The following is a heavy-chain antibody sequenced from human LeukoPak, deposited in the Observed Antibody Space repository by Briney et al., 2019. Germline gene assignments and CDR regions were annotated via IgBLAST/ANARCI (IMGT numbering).Heavy chain of an antibody. CDR1: GFSFSSYA. V-gene: IGHV3-23*01. Sequence: GGSLRLSCAASGFSFSSYAMSWVRQAPGKGLEWVSAISGSGDSTYYADSVKGRFTISRDNSKNTLYLQMNSLRAEDTAVYYCAKVEMSSVQAPFDYWGQGTLVTVSS. CDR2: ISGSGDST. J-gene: IGHJ4*02. D-gene: IGHD5-24*01. CDR3: AKVEMSSVQAPFDY.